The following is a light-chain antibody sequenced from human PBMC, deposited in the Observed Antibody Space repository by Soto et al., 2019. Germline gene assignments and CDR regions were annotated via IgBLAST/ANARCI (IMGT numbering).Light chain of an antibody. Sequence: DIPVTQTPSTLSAFVGDRVTITCRVGQSVKKWLAWYQHKPGKVPKLLIYKASNLQRGVPPRFSGSGSGTEFTLTIVGLQPDDSAIYYCQQYKSFSEVTFGGGTKVEIK. J-gene: IGKJ4*01. CDR3: QQYKSFSEVT. CDR1: QSVKKW. V-gene: IGKV1-5*03. CDR2: KAS.